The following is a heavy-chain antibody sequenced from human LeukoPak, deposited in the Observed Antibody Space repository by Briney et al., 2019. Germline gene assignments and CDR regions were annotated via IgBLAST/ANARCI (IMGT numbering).Heavy chain of an antibody. V-gene: IGHV3-30*02. Sequence: GGSLRLSCVASGFTFNTFVMNWVRQAPGKGLEWVSFLRYDGRNQYYADSVKGRFTISRDNPKNTVYLQMSSLRPEDTAVYYCAKDPVAGAPSYYFDNWGQGTLVTVSS. D-gene: IGHD6-19*01. CDR2: LRYDGRNQ. CDR3: AKDPVAGAPSYYFDN. J-gene: IGHJ4*02. CDR1: GFTFNTFV.